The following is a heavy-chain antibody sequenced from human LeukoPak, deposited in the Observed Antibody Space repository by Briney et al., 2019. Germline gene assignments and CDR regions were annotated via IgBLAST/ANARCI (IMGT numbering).Heavy chain of an antibody. J-gene: IGHJ6*04. CDR2: IWYDGSNK. CDR1: GFTFSSYG. D-gene: IGHD3-9*01. CDR3: ARDGDYGILIGYYYGMDV. Sequence: GGSLRLSCAASGFTFSSYGMHWVRQAPGKGLEWVAVIWYDGSNKYYADSVKGRFTISRDNSKNTLYLQMNSLRAEDTAVYYCARDGDYGILIGYYYGMDVWGKGTTVTVSS. V-gene: IGHV3-33*01.